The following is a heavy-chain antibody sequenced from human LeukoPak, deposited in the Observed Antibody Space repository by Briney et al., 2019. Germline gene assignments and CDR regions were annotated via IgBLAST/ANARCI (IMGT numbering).Heavy chain of an antibody. CDR3: ARITGDCSTTSCQGWFDP. Sequence: GGSLRLSCAVSGFTVSTNYMSWVRQAPGKGLQWVSVIYSGGDKYYADSVKSRFTISRGISKNMLYLQMNNLRAEDTALYYYARITGDCSTTSCQGWFDPWGQGTLVTVSS. D-gene: IGHD2-2*01. CDR1: GFTVSTNY. V-gene: IGHV3-66*01. J-gene: IGHJ5*02. CDR2: IYSGGDK.